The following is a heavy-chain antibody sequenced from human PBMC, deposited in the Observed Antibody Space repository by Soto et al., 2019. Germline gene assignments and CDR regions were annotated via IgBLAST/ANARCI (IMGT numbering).Heavy chain of an antibody. J-gene: IGHJ4*02. V-gene: IGHV1-46*01. CDR2: INPSGVST. D-gene: IGHD2-15*01. CDR1: GYTFTNYY. Sequence: ASVKVSCKTSGYTFTNYYIHWVRQAPGQGLEWMGVINPSGVSTTYAQKFQGRVTMTRDTSTSTVYMDLSSLRPEDTAVYFCARVPVSYRAPCSGGSCHLFDYWGQGALVTVSS. CDR3: ARVPVSYRAPCSGGSCHLFDY.